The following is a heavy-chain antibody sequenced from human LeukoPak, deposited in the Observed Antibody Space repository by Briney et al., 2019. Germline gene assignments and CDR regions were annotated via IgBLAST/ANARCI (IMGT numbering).Heavy chain of an antibody. Sequence: PGGSLRLSCAASGFTFSSYWMIWVRQAPGKGLEWVANIKQDGSEKYYVDSVKGRFTISRDNAKNTLYLQMSSLRAEDTAVYYCASASSHRAAAGGDYWGQRTLVTVST. CDR2: IKQDGSEK. J-gene: IGHJ4*02. CDR3: ASASSHRAAAGGDY. D-gene: IGHD6-13*01. CDR1: GFTFSSYW. V-gene: IGHV3-7*01.